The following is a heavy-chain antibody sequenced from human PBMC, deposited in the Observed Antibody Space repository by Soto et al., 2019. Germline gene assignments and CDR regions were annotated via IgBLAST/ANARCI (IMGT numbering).Heavy chain of an antibody. V-gene: IGHV1-18*01. CDR1: GYTFITYG. Sequence: QVQLVQSGAEVKKPGASVKVSCKASGYTFITYGVSWVRQAPGQGLDWLGWISIYNGNKRYAERLQGRVTMTNDTTTNTAYMELRNLRSDDTAVYYCARGPTDYYDNSANYFLDYWGQGTLVTVSS. CDR3: ARGPTDYYDNSANYFLDY. CDR2: ISIYNGNK. J-gene: IGHJ4*02. D-gene: IGHD3-22*01.